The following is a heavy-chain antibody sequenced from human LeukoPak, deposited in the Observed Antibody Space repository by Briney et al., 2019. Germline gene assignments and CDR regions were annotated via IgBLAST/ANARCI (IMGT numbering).Heavy chain of an antibody. Sequence: ASVKVSCKASGYTFTSYYMHWVRQAPGQGLEWMGIINPSGGSTNYSQKFQGRVTMTRDTSTSTVYMELSSLRSEDTAVYYCAGVGDGYSIDYWGQGTLVTVSS. D-gene: IGHD5-24*01. CDR2: INPSGGST. V-gene: IGHV1-46*01. CDR3: AGVGDGYSIDY. CDR1: GYTFTSYY. J-gene: IGHJ4*02.